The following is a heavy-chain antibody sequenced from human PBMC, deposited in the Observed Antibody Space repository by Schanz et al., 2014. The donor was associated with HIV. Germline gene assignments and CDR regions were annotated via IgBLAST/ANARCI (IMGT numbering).Heavy chain of an antibody. V-gene: IGHV3-21*01. D-gene: IGHD3-16*01. CDR3: ANSDRITFRGAIDC. J-gene: IGHJ4*02. Sequence: EVQLVESGGGLVQPGGSLRLSCAASRFTFSSYAMSWVRQAPGKGLEWVSSISSSSGYIRYADSVRGRFTISRDNAKNSLYLQMNSLSVEDTAVYYCANSDRITFRGAIDCWGQGTLVTVSS. CDR1: RFTFSSYA. CDR2: ISSSSGYI.